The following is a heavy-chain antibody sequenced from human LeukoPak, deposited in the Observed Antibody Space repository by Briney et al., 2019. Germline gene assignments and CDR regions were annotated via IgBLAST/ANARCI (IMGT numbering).Heavy chain of an antibody. Sequence: SETLSLTCTVSGGSISRYYWSWIRQPPGKGLEWIGQIHYSGSTKYNPSLKSRVTISVDTSKNQFSLKLSAVTAADTAVYYCARALSYSSGWYFDYWGQGTPVTVPS. CDR1: GGSISRYY. CDR3: ARALSYSSGWYFDY. V-gene: IGHV4-59*12. D-gene: IGHD6-19*01. J-gene: IGHJ4*02. CDR2: IHYSGST.